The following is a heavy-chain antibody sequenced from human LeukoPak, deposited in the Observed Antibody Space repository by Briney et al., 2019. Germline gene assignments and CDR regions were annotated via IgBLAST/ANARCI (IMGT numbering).Heavy chain of an antibody. CDR3: AKSRLVVAATPVRGMDV. V-gene: IGHV3-23*01. CDR2: ISGSGGST. CDR1: GFTFSSYA. Sequence: PGGSLRLSCAASGFTFSSYAMSWVRQAPGKGLEWVSAISGSGGSTYYADSVKGRFTISRDNSKNTLYLQMNSLRAEDTAVYYCAKSRLVVAATPVRGMDVWGQGTTVTVSS. J-gene: IGHJ6*02. D-gene: IGHD2-15*01.